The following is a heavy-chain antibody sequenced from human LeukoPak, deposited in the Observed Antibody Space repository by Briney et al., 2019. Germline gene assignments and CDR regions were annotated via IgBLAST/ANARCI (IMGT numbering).Heavy chain of an antibody. CDR1: GGSISGYY. J-gene: IGHJ3*02. CDR3: ARHPPSSAGAYDI. D-gene: IGHD3-10*01. CDR2: VYSSGNT. Sequence: SETLSLTCTVSGGSISGYYCSWVRQPPGKEMEWIDYVYSSGNTNYNPSLKSRVTLSVDTSKNQFSLKLVSVTAADTAVYYCARHPPSSAGAYDIWGQGTMVTVSS. V-gene: IGHV4-59*08.